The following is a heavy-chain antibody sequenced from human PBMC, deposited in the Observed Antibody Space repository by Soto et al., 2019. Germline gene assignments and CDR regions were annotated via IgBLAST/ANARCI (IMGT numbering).Heavy chain of an antibody. J-gene: IGHJ5*02. V-gene: IGHV1-18*01. CDR3: ASVVPGAEGWFSP. CDR1: GYTFSNYG. Sequence: ASVKVSCKTSGYTFSNYGITWVRQAPGQPLEWLGWISLYSDGTNYAQKFQGRVSMTTDTSTTTAYMELRSLRSDDTAVYYCASVVPGAEGWFSPWGQVPRVIFSS. D-gene: IGHD2-2*01. CDR2: ISLYSDGT.